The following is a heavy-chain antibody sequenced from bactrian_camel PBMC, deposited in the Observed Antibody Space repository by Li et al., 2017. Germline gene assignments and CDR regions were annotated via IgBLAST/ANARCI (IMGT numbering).Heavy chain of an antibody. CDR1: GVSTSC. J-gene: IGHJ4*01. Sequence: SGGGSVQAGESLRLSCTASGVSTSCMAWFREAPGKEREGVATIDSDGSTLYADSVKGRFTISRDNTKNTLFLQMNNLKVEDTARYVCAADPRPCSVMFDYPLNFYRGKGTQVTVS. CDR2: IDSDGST. V-gene: IGHV3S53*01. D-gene: IGHD2*01.